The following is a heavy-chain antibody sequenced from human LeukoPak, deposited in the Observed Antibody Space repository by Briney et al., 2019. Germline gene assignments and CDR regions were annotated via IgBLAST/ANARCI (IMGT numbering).Heavy chain of an antibody. CDR3: ARDREGYCSGGSCYAFDY. V-gene: IGHV1-69*01. CDR2: IIPIFGTA. CDR1: GGTFSSYA. Sequence: SVKVSCKASGGTFSSYAISWVRQPPGQGLEWMGGIIPIFGTANYAQNFQGRVTITADESTSTAYMELSSLRSEDTAVYYCARDREGYCSGGSCYAFDYWGQGTLVTVSS. J-gene: IGHJ4*02. D-gene: IGHD2-15*01.